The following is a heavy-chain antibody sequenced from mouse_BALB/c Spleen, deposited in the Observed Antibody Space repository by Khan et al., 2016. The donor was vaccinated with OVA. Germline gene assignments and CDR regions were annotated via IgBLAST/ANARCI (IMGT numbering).Heavy chain of an antibody. Sequence: DVQLQESGPSLVKPSQTLSLTCSVTGDSITSGYWNWIRKFPGNKLEYLGYIIYSGRTYYTPSLKSRISITPDTSKNQYYLLLNSVISEDTATYYCARRAYDYDYFMAYWGQGTSVTVSA. CDR2: IIYSGRT. D-gene: IGHD2-4*01. CDR3: ARRAYDYDYFMAY. V-gene: IGHV3-8*02. J-gene: IGHJ4*01. CDR1: GDSITSGY.